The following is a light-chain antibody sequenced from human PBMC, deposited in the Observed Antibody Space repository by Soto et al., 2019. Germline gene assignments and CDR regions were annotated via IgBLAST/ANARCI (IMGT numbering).Light chain of an antibody. V-gene: IGKV3-20*01. J-gene: IGKJ1*01. CDR3: QQYGRSPST. CDR1: QSVISNY. Sequence: DIVLTQSPGTLSLSPGERATLSCRASQSVISNYLAWYQQKPGQAPRVLIYGASSRSAGIPDRFSGSGSGTDFTLTISRLEPEDFAVYYCQQYGRSPSTFGQGTKVDIK. CDR2: GAS.